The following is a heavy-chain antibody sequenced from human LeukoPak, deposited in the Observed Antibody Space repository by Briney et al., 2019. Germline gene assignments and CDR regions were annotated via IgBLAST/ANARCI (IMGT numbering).Heavy chain of an antibody. J-gene: IGHJ3*01. CDR3: ARGGQGDGYSADEAFDV. CDR2: TYYRSKWYN. CDR1: GDSVSNNSAA. D-gene: IGHD5-24*01. V-gene: IGHV6-1*01. Sequence: SQTLLLTCAISGDSVSNNSAAWNWIRQFPSRGLEWLGRTYYRSKWYNDYAGSVKSRITINFDTSKKQFSLQVNSVTPEDTAVYYCARGGQGDGYSADEAFDVWGQGTKVTVSS.